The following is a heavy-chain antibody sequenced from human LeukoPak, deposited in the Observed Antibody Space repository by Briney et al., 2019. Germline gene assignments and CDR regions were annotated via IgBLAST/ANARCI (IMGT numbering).Heavy chain of an antibody. CDR1: GGSFSGYY. V-gene: IGHV4-34*01. D-gene: IGHD4-23*01. Sequence: PSETLSLPCAVYGGSFSGYYWSWIRQPPGKGREWIGEINHSGSTNYNPSHKSRITITVDTSKNQFSLKLSSVTAADTAVYYCAKAGDYGGNYYDYWGQGTLVTVSS. J-gene: IGHJ4*02. CDR3: AKAGDYGGNYYDY. CDR2: INHSGST.